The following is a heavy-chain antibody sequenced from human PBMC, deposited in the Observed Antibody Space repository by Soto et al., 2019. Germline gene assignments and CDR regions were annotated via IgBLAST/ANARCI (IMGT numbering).Heavy chain of an antibody. Sequence: ASVKVSCKASGYSFTDYHIHWVRQAPGQGLEWLGRINPKSGGTSTAQKFQGWVTMTTDTSISTASMELTRLTSDDTAIYYCARGDSTDCSNGVCSFFFNHDMDVWGQGTTVTVSS. CDR2: INPKSGGT. CDR1: GYSFTDYH. V-gene: IGHV1-2*04. D-gene: IGHD2-8*01. CDR3: ARGDSTDCSNGVCSFFFNHDMDV. J-gene: IGHJ6*02.